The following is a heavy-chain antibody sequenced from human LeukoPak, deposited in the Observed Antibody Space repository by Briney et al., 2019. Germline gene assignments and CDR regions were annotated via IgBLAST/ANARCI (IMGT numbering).Heavy chain of an antibody. D-gene: IGHD3-22*01. V-gene: IGHV3-21*01. CDR2: ISSSSSYI. Sequence: GGSLRLSCAASGFTFSNYSMNWVRQTPGKGLEWVSSISSSSSYIYYADSVKGRFTISRDNAKNSLYLQMNSLRAEDTAVYYCARLDYYDSSGYLPILDYWGQGTLVTVSS. CDR1: GFTFSNYS. J-gene: IGHJ4*02. CDR3: ARLDYYDSSGYLPILDY.